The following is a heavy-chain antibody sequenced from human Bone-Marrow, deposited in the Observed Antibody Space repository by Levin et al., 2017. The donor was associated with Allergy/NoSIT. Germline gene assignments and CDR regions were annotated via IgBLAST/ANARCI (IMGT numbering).Heavy chain of an antibody. CDR1: GYTFSLYG. D-gene: IGHD3-22*01. V-gene: IGHV1-18*01. CDR2: ISAYNGNT. Sequence: ASVKVSCKASGYTFSLYGISWVRQAPGQGLEWMGWISAYNGNTDYPQKFQDRVSMTTDTSTSTVYMELRSLRSDDTAISYCARVDYYDSSGYFSIWGQGTLVTVSS. J-gene: IGHJ4*02. CDR3: ARVDYYDSSGYFSI.